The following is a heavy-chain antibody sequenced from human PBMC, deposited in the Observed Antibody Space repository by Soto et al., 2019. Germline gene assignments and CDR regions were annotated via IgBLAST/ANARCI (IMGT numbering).Heavy chain of an antibody. J-gene: IGHJ4*02. D-gene: IGHD6-13*01. Sequence: QVQLVESGGGVVQPGRSLRLSCAASGFTFSSYGMHWVRQAPGKGLEWVAVIWYDGGNKYYADSVKGRFTISRDNSKNTLYLHMNSLRAEDTAVYYCARWGIAAGDYWGQGTLVTVSS. CDR2: IWYDGGNK. V-gene: IGHV3-33*01. CDR1: GFTFSSYG. CDR3: ARWGIAAGDY.